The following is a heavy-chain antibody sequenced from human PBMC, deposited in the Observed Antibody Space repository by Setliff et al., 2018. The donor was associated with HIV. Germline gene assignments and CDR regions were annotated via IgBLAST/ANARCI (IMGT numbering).Heavy chain of an antibody. CDR1: GSSISNGYY. CDR3: ARRNSGWYDAFDT. D-gene: IGHD6-19*01. Sequence: ETLSLTCAVSGSSISNGYYWGWIRQPPGKGLEWIGSIYHSGSTYYNPSLKSRVTISVDTSKNQFSLKLSSVTAADTAVYHCARRNSGWYDAFDTWGQGTMVTVSS. J-gene: IGHJ3*02. V-gene: IGHV4-38-2*01. CDR2: IYHSGST.